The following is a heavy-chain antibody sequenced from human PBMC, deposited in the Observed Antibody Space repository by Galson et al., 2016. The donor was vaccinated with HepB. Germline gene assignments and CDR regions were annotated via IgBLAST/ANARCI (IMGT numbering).Heavy chain of an antibody. CDR1: GFAFSGHA. V-gene: IGHV3-23*01. J-gene: IGHJ4*02. D-gene: IGHD6-13*01. CDR3: AKDKRGHSSAWYWYFDY. CDR2: MSDSDDI. Sequence: SLRLSCAAFGFAFSGHAMSWVRQAPGKGLEWVSGMSDSDDIYYAPTVKGRFTISRDNSKNTVYLQLTSLRAEDTAVYYCAKDKRGHSSAWYWYFDYWGPGTLVSVSS.